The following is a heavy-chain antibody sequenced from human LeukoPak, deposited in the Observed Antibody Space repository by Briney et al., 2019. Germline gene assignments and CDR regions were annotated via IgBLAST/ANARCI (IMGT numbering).Heavy chain of an antibody. CDR1: GFTFSSYA. CDR3: ANDATHYYRSRNFDY. J-gene: IGHJ4*02. Sequence: GGSLRLSCAASGFTFSSYAMSWVRQAPGKGLEWVSAISGSGGSTYYADSVKGRFTISRDNSKNTLYLQMNRLRAEDTAVYYCANDATHYYRSRNFDYWGQGTLVTVSS. V-gene: IGHV3-23*01. D-gene: IGHD3-10*01. CDR2: ISGSGGST.